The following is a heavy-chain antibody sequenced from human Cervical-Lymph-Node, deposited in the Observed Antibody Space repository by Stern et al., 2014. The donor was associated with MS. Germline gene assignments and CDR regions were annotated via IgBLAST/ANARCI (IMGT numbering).Heavy chain of an antibody. CDR1: GFTFSSYG. D-gene: IGHD6-19*01. J-gene: IGHJ4*02. CDR2: IWYDGSNI. CDR3: ARDTLAGLD. Sequence: QVQLVQSGGGVVQPGRSLRLSCAASGFTFSSYGIHWVRQAPGKGLEWVAVIWYDGSNIYYADSVRGRFTISRDNSKNTLFLQMNSLRAEDTALYYCARDTLAGLDWGQGTLVTVSS. V-gene: IGHV3-33*01.